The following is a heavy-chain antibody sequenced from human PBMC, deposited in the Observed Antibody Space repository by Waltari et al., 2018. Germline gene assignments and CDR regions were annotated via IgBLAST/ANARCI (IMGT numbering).Heavy chain of an antibody. Sequence: EVQLLESGGGLVQPGGSLRLSCAASGFTFRSYAMSWVRQPPGKGLEWVSAISGSGGRTYYADSVKGRFTISRDNSKNTLYLQRNSLRAEDTAVYYCAKLAGGGSYLYYFDYWGQGTLVTVSS. V-gene: IGHV3-23*01. CDR3: AKLAGGGSYLYYFDY. CDR1: GFTFRSYA. J-gene: IGHJ4*02. CDR2: ISGSGGRT. D-gene: IGHD1-26*01.